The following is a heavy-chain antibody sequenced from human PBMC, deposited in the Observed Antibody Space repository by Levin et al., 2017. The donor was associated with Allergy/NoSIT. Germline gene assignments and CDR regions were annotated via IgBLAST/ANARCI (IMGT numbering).Heavy chain of an antibody. V-gene: IGHV3-33*01. J-gene: IGHJ3*02. D-gene: IGHD3-3*01. CDR2: IWYDGSNK. CDR3: ARDKRFGAFDI. CDR1: GFTFSSYG. Sequence: PGGSLRLSCAASGFTFSSYGMHWVRQAPGKGLEWVAVIWYDGSNKYYADSVKGRFTISRDNSKNTLYLQMNSLRAEDTAVYYCARDKRFGAFDIWGQGTMVTVSS.